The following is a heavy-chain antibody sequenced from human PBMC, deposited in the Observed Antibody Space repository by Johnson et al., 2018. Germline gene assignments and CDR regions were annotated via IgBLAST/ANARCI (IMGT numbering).Heavy chain of an antibody. CDR1: GFTVSSSY. CDR3: ARGSSGRYSDYYSYYYMDV. D-gene: IGHD1-26*01. J-gene: IGHJ6*03. V-gene: IGHV3-66*02. Sequence: VQLVESGGGLVQPGGSLRLSCAASGFTVSSSYMRWVRQAPGKGLEWVAFIYSGGNTYYADSVRGRFTISRDNSKNTLYLQMNSLRVEDPAVYYCARGSSGRYSDYYSYYYMDVWGKGTPVTVSS. CDR2: IYSGGNT.